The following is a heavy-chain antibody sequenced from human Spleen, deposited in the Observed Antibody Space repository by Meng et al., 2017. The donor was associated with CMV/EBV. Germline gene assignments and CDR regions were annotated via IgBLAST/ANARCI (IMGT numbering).Heavy chain of an antibody. D-gene: IGHD4-23*01. CDR1: GFNFSIFG. V-gene: IGHV3-30*02. J-gene: IGHJ4*02. CDR2: IRYDGSDK. CDR3: VTSSYGGNSFYFDY. Sequence: GESLKISCAASGFNFSIFGMHWVRQAPGKGLEWVAFIRYDGSDKYFADSVKGRFTISRDNSKNTLYLQIDSLRAEDTAIYYCVTSSYGGNSFYFDYWGQGTLVTVS.